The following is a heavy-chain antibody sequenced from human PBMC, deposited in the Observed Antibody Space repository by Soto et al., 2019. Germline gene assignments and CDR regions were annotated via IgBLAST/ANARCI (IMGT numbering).Heavy chain of an antibody. V-gene: IGHV3-48*01. CDR3: ARWSTQHDYGDYEYYYYYMDV. CDR2: ISSSSSTI. J-gene: IGHJ6*03. D-gene: IGHD4-17*01. Sequence: GGSLRLSCAASGFTFSSYSMNWVRQAPGKGLEWVSYISSSSSTIYYADSVEGRFTISRDNAKNSLYLQMNSLRAEDTAVYYCARWSTQHDYGDYEYYYYYMDVWGKGTTVTVSS. CDR1: GFTFSSYS.